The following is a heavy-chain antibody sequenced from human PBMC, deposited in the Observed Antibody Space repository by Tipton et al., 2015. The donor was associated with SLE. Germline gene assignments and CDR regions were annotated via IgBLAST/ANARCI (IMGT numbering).Heavy chain of an antibody. CDR1: GDSISSSSYY. Sequence: TLSLSCTVSGDSISSSSYYWGWLRQSPGKGLEWIGTIYYTGTTYYNPSLKSRVTISVDTSRNEVSLKLSSVTAADTALYYCARERNCIGGTCYGSHFDYWGPGALVTVSS. J-gene: IGHJ4*02. V-gene: IGHV4-39*07. D-gene: IGHD2-15*01. CDR3: ARERNCIGGTCYGSHFDY. CDR2: IYYTGTT.